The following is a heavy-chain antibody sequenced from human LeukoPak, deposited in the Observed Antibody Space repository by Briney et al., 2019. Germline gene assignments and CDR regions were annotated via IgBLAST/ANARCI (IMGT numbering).Heavy chain of an antibody. CDR2: ISSDGSST. J-gene: IGHJ4*02. D-gene: IGHD1-26*01. Sequence: GGSLRLSCAASGFTFSSNWMYWVRQAPGKGLVWVSYISSDGSSTNYADSVTGRFTISRDNSRNTLYLQMNSLRGDDTAVYYCAKDVGKWESLHFFDYWGQGTLVTVSS. V-gene: IGHV3-74*01. CDR1: GFTFSSNW. CDR3: AKDVGKWESLHFFDY.